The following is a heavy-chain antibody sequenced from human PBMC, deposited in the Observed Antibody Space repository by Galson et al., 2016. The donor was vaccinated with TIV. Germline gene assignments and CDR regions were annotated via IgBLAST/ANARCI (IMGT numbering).Heavy chain of an antibody. Sequence: SLRLSCAASGFTFDDYGMSWVRQAPGKGLEWVSGINWNGGSTGYADSVQGRFTISRDDAKNSLYLQMNGLRAEDTAFYYCVRDYQLADYWGQGTLVTVSS. CDR1: GFTFDDYG. CDR3: VRDYQLADY. J-gene: IGHJ4*02. CDR2: INWNGGST. D-gene: IGHD1-1*01. V-gene: IGHV3-20*04.